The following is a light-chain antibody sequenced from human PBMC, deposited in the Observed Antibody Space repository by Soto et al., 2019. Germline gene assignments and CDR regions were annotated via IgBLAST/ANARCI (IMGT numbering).Light chain of an antibody. CDR1: GSNIGSNT. V-gene: IGLV1-44*01. J-gene: IGLJ1*01. CDR3: AAWDDSLSGYV. CDR2: SNN. Sequence: QSALTQPPSASGTPGQRVSISCSGSGSNIGSNTVNWYQQLPGTAPKLLMYSNNQRPSGVPDRFSGSKSGTSASLAISGLQSEDVSDYYCAAWDDSLSGYVFGTGTNVTVL.